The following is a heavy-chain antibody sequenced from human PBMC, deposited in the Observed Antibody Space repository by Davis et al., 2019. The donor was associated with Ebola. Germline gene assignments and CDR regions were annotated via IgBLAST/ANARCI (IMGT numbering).Heavy chain of an antibody. V-gene: IGHV5-51*01. CDR3: ARGYGSGSYYPRSFDY. CDR2: IYPGDSDT. Sequence: PGGSLRLSCKGSGYSFTSYWIGWVRQMPGKGLEWMGIIYPGDSDTRYSPSFQGQVTISADKSISTAYLQWSSLKASDTAMYYCARGYGSGSYYPRSFDYWGQGTLVTVSS. CDR1: GYSFTSYW. J-gene: IGHJ4*02. D-gene: IGHD3-10*01.